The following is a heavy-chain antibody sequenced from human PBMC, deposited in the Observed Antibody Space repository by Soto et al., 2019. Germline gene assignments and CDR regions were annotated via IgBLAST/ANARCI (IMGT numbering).Heavy chain of an antibody. Sequence: SETLSLTCTVSGGSISSSSYYWGWIRQPPGKGLEWIGSIYYSGSTYYNPSLKSRVTISVDTSKNQFSLKLSSVTAADTAVYYCARCRPYDFWSGLRLDYYYYMDVWGKGTTVTVSS. CDR1: GGSISSSSYY. CDR3: ARCRPYDFWSGLRLDYYYYMDV. J-gene: IGHJ6*03. CDR2: IYYSGST. V-gene: IGHV4-39*01. D-gene: IGHD3-3*01.